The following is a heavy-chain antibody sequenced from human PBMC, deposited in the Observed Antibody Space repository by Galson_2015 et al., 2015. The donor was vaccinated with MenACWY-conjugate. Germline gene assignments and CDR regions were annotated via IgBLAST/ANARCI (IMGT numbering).Heavy chain of an antibody. Sequence: SLRLSCAASGFTFSSYAMSWVRQAPGKGLEWVSTISGSGRSTYFAASVKGRFTLSRDNSKNTLYLQMNSLRAEDTAVYYCAKDIRGRQDLHYYGMDVWGQGTTVTVSS. CDR3: AKDIRGRQDLHYYGMDV. CDR2: ISGSGRST. J-gene: IGHJ6*02. V-gene: IGHV3-23*01. CDR1: GFTFSSYA. D-gene: IGHD3-3*02.